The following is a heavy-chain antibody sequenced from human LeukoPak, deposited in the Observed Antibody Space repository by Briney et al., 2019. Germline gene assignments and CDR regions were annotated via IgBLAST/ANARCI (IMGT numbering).Heavy chain of an antibody. CDR3: ARWYSSGWYGGY. J-gene: IGHJ4*02. CDR1: GGSISSSSYY. V-gene: IGHV4-39*01. Sequence: SETLSLTCTVSGGSISSSSYYWGWIRQPPGKGLEWIGSIYYSGSTYYNPSLKSRVTISVDTSKNQFSLKLSSVTAADTAVYYCARWYSSGWYGGYWGQGTLVTVSS. D-gene: IGHD6-19*01. CDR2: IYYSGST.